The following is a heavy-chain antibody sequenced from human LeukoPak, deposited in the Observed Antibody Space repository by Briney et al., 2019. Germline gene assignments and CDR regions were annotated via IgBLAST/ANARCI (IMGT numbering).Heavy chain of an antibody. V-gene: IGHV4-34*01. CDR1: GGPFNGYY. CDR2: INHSGST. D-gene: IGHD2-8*01. CDR3: ARGMVACTNGGCYTRGAFDI. Sequence: PSETLSLTCAVYGGPFNGYYWSWIRQPPGKGLEWIGEINHSGSTNYNPSLKSRVTISVDTSKNQFSLKLSSVTAADTAVYYCARGMVACTNGGCYTRGAFDIWGQGTMVTVSS. J-gene: IGHJ3*02.